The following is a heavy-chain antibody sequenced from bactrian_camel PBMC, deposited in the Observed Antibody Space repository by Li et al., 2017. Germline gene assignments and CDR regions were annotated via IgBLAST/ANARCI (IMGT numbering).Heavy chain of an antibody. CDR3: AADYGLGVFGY. CDR1: GFTFSLYA. CDR2: INSGGST. Sequence: QLVESGGGLVQPGGSLRLSCATSGFTFSLYAMNWVRQAPGKGLEWVSSINSGGSTYSADSVKGRFTISKDNAKNTLYLQMNSLKPEDTAVYFCAADYGLGVFGYWGQGTQVTVS. V-gene: IGHV3S31*01. J-gene: IGHJ6*01. D-gene: IGHD5*01.